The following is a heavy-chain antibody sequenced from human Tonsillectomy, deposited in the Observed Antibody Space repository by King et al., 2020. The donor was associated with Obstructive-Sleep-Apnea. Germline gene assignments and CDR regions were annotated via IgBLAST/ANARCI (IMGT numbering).Heavy chain of an antibody. Sequence: EVQLVESGGGLVKPGGSLRLSCAASGFTFTNAWMSWVRQAPGKGLEWVGRIKSKTDGGTTDYAAPVKVRFTISRNDSKTTMYLQMNSLKTEDTAVYYCTTDPGGSYFWRVFDFWGQGTMVTVSS. J-gene: IGHJ3*01. CDR1: GFTFTNAW. CDR3: TTDPGGSYFWRVFDF. CDR2: IKSKTDGGTT. D-gene: IGHD3-10*01. V-gene: IGHV3-15*01.